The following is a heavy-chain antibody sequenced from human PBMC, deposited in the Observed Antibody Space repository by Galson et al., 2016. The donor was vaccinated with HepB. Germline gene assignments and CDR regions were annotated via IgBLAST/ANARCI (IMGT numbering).Heavy chain of an antibody. V-gene: IGHV4-39*01. Sequence: ETLSLTCTVSGASISDTEYYWGWIRQPPGRGLEWVGSMYHTEDTYYNPSLKSRVTISVDTSKNQFSLRLNSVTAADTGVYYCATGIVVAGKYYYYYTDVWGKGTTVTVSS. D-gene: IGHD6-19*01. CDR1: GASISDTEYY. CDR3: ATGIVVAGKYYYYYTDV. CDR2: MYHTEDT. J-gene: IGHJ6*03.